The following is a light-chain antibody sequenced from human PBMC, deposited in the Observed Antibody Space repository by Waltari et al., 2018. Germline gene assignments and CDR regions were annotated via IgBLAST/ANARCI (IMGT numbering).Light chain of an antibody. V-gene: IGKV3-11*01. CDR3: QQRTNWPPSLT. CDR2: EAS. CDR1: QSIRTY. Sequence: EIVLTQSPATLSLFPGERGTLSCRASQSIRTYLAWYQQKPGQAPGLLIYEASNRGTGIPARFSGSGSGTDFTLTISNLEPEDFAVYYCQQRTNWPPSLTFGGGTKVEMK. J-gene: IGKJ4*01.